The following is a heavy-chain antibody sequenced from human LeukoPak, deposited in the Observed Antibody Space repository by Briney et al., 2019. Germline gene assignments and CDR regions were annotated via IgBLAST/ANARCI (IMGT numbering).Heavy chain of an antibody. CDR1: GFSFSDFY. Sequence: GGSLRLSCAACGFSFSDFYMSWIRQAPGKGLECVSYISSSSGYTNYADSVKGRFAVSRDNPKNSLYLQMNSLRAEDMAVYYCARALRMEGHSYGFDDWGQGTLVTVSS. D-gene: IGHD5-18*01. CDR3: ARALRMEGHSYGFDD. J-gene: IGHJ4*02. CDR2: ISSSSGYT. V-gene: IGHV3-11*05.